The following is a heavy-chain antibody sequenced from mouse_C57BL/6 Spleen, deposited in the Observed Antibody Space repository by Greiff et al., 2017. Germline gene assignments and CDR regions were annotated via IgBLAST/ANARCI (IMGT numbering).Heavy chain of an antibody. J-gene: IGHJ3*01. Sequence: QVQLKQSGPELVKPGASVKLSCKASGYTFTSYDINWVKQRPGQGLEWIGWIYPGDGSTKYNEKFKGKATLTVDTSSSTAYMELHSLKSEDSAVYVCAGSGQLRLPLAYWGQGTLVTVAA. D-gene: IGHD3-2*02. CDR1: GYTFTSYD. CDR2: IYPGDGST. V-gene: IGHV1-85*01. CDR3: AGSGQLRLPLAY.